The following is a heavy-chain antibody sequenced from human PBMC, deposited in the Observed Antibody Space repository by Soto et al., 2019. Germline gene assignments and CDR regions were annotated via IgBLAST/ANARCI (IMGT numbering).Heavy chain of an antibody. CDR2: IWYDGSNK. CDR1: GFPFSIYG. CDR3: ARRGIAAAGTHYYYYYMDV. D-gene: IGHD6-13*01. J-gene: IGHJ6*03. Sequence: GGSLSLSPAATGFPFSIYGMHRVRQASGNVLEWVAVIWYDGSNKYYADSVKGRFTISRDNSKNTLYLQMNSLRAEDTAVYYCARRGIAAAGTHYYYYYMDVWGKGT. V-gene: IGHV3-33*01.